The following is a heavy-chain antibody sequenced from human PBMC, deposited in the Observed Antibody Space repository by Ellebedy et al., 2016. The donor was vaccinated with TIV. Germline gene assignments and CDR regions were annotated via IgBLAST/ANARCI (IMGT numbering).Heavy chain of an antibody. CDR3: ARERLHFWMGMDV. J-gene: IGHJ6*02. CDR2: IIPIFGTA. V-gene: IGHV1-69*06. CDR1: GGTFSSYA. Sequence: SVKVSXKASGGTFSSYAISWVRQAPGQGLEWMGGIIPIFGTANYAQKFQGRVTITADKSTSTAYMELSSLRSEDTAVYYCARERLHFWMGMDVWGQGTTVTVSS. D-gene: IGHD3-3*02.